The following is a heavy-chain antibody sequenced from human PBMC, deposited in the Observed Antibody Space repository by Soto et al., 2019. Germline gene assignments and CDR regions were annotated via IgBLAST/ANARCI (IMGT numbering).Heavy chain of an antibody. CDR1: GFTFSSYA. V-gene: IGHV3-30-3*01. D-gene: IGHD6-19*01. Sequence: QVQLVESGGGVVQPGRSLRLSCAASGFTFSSYAMHWVRQAPGKGLEWVAVISYDGSKKYYADSVKGRFTISRDKSKNTLYLHMNSLRAEDTAVYYCARGRIAVAIYYGMDVWGQGTTVTVSS. CDR3: ARGRIAVAIYYGMDV. CDR2: ISYDGSKK. J-gene: IGHJ6*02.